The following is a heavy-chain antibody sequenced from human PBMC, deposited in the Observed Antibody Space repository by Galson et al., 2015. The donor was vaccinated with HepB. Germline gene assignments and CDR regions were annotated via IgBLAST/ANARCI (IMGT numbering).Heavy chain of an antibody. CDR3: ARGGFFYSYDPFYYFDY. CDR2: IKQDGSEK. Sequence: SLRLSCAASGFTFSSYWMSWVRQAPGKGLEWVANIKQDGSEKYYVDSVKGRFTISRDNAKNSLYLQMNSLRAEDTAVYYCARGGFFYSYDPFYYFDYWGQGTLVTVSS. V-gene: IGHV3-7*01. J-gene: IGHJ4*02. D-gene: IGHD5-18*01. CDR1: GFTFSSYW.